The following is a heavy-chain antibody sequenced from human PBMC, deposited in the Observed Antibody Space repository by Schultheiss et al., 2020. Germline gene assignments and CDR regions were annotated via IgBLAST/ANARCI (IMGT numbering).Heavy chain of an antibody. Sequence: GGSLRLSCAASGFTFSTYSMNWVRQAPGKGLEWVSSISSSSTYVFYADSVKGRFTISRDNAKNSLYLQMNSLRAEDTAVYYCASAEDYGDYRDYFDYWGQGTLVTVSS. CDR3: ASAEDYGDYRDYFDY. V-gene: IGHV3-21*01. CDR1: GFTFSTYS. J-gene: IGHJ4*02. CDR2: ISSSSTYV. D-gene: IGHD4-17*01.